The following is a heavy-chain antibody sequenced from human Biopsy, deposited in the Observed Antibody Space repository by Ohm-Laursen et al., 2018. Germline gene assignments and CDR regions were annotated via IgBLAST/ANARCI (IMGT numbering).Heavy chain of an antibody. V-gene: IGHV4-59*08. D-gene: IGHD3-3*01. CDR2: ITYRGST. Sequence: TLSLTWNVSDGSIDNYHWTWIRQAPGKTLEWIGSITYRGSTYYNPSLKSRVTLSVDTSKNQLSLSLSSVTAADTAVYYCARRTLFTHYFDFWGPGTLVTVSS. J-gene: IGHJ4*02. CDR3: ARRTLFTHYFDF. CDR1: DGSIDNYH.